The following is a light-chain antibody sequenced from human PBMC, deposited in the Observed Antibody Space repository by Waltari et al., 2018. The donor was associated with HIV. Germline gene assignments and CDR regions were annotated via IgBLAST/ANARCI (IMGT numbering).Light chain of an antibody. J-gene: IGLJ3*02. CDR3: ASWDDSLSGPNWV. V-gene: IGLV1-47*01. CDR2: RNY. Sequence: QSVLTQPPSTSGAPGQRVIIACSGSSSSIGNNYVYWFPKLPVKAPKLLIYRNYERPSGVPDRFSGSRSGTSASLAISGLRSEDEADYYCASWDDSLSGPNWVFGGGTSLTVL. CDR1: SSSIGNNY.